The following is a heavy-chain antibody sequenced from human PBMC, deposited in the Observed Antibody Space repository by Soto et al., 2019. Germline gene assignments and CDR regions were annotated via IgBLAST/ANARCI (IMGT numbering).Heavy chain of an antibody. Sequence: PGGSLRLSCAASGFTFSNAWMNWVRQAPGKGLEWVGRINSKTDGGTTDYAAPVKGRFTISRDDSKNTLYLQMNSLKTEDTAVYYCTTDSPDFWSGYRPYWGQGTLVTFSS. CDR3: TTDSPDFWSGYRPY. CDR1: GFTFSNAW. V-gene: IGHV3-15*07. CDR2: INSKTDGGTT. J-gene: IGHJ4*02. D-gene: IGHD3-3*01.